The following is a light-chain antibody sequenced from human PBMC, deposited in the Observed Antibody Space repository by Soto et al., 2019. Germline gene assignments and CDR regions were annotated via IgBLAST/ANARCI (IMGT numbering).Light chain of an antibody. J-gene: IGKJ1*01. Sequence: IVLTQSPATLSLSPGERATLSCRASQSVADRFLAWYQQKLGQAPRLLIHGASTRAPGIPDRFTGSGSGTDFTLIINRLGPEDFAVYYCQQYNTSPPTFGQGTKVEVK. V-gene: IGKV3-20*01. CDR2: GAS. CDR3: QQYNTSPPT. CDR1: QSVADRF.